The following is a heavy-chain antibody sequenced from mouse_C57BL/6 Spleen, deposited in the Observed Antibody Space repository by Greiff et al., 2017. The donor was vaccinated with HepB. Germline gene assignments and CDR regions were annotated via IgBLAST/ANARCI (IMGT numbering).Heavy chain of an antibody. CDR2: IDPSDSYT. Sequence: QVQLQQPGAELVKPGASVKLSCKASGYTFTSYWMQWVKQRPGQGLEWIGEIDPSDSYTNYNQKFKGKATLTVDTSSSTAYMQLSSLTSEDSAVYYCAVKGSVTTVYFDYWGQGTTLTVSS. D-gene: IGHD1-1*01. V-gene: IGHV1-50*01. J-gene: IGHJ2*01. CDR3: AVKGSVTTVYFDY. CDR1: GYTFTSYW.